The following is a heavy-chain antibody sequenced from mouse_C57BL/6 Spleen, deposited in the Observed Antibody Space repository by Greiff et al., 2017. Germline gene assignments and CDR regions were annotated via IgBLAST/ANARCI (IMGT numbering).Heavy chain of an antibody. CDR3: VSLWDWYFDV. Sequence: EVKLQESGGGLVQPKGSLKLSCAASGFSFNTYAMNWVRQAPGKGLEWVARIRSKSNNYATYYADSVKDRFTISRDDSESMLYLQMNNLKTEDTAMYYCVSLWDWYFDVWGTGTTVTVSS. CDR2: IRSKSNNYAT. D-gene: IGHD6-1*01. V-gene: IGHV10-1*01. J-gene: IGHJ1*03. CDR1: GFSFNTYA.